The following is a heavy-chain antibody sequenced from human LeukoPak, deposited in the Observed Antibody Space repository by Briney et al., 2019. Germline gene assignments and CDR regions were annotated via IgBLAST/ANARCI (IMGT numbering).Heavy chain of an antibody. D-gene: IGHD5-12*01. V-gene: IGHV1-18*01. J-gene: IGHJ6*03. Sequence: ASVKVSCKASGYTFTSYGISWVRQAPGQGLEWMGWISAYNGNTNYAQKLQGRVTMTTDTSTSTAYMELRSLRSDDTAVYYCARDGQPINYYYYYMDVWGKGTTVTISS. CDR1: GYTFTSYG. CDR2: ISAYNGNT. CDR3: ARDGQPINYYYYYMDV.